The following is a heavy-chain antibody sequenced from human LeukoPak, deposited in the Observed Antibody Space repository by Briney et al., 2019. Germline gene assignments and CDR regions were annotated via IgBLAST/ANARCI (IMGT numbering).Heavy chain of an antibody. D-gene: IGHD6-13*01. J-gene: IGHJ1*01. V-gene: IGHV3-11*04. CDR1: GFTFSDYY. CDR3: ARDHAIAAVPMY. CDR2: ISSSGSTI. Sequence: PGGSLRLSCAGSGFTFSDYYRSWLRQAPGKGLEWVSYISSSGSTIYYADSAKARFTISRDTAKNSLYLQTNSLSAEDTAVYYCARDHAIAAVPMYWGQGPLVPVSS.